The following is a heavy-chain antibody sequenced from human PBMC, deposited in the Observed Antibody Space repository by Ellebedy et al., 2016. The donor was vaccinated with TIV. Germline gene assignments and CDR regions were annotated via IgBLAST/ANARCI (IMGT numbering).Heavy chain of an antibody. D-gene: IGHD3-22*01. J-gene: IGHJ4*02. Sequence: GGSLRLSXAASGFTFSSYAINWARQAPGKGLEWVSVISGSGDTTYYADSVKGRFTTSRDNSKNTLYLQMNSLRAEDTAVYYCARTPESSGYYYMGGDYFDYWGQGTLVTVS. CDR3: ARTPESSGYYYMGGDYFDY. CDR1: GFTFSSYA. CDR2: ISGSGDTT. V-gene: IGHV3-23*01.